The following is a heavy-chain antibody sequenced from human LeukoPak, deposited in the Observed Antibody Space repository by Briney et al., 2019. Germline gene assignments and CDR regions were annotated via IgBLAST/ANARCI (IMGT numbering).Heavy chain of an antibody. Sequence: SETLSLTCTVSGDSISNYYWTWIRQSAGKGLQWIGRINTSGKTYYNPSLKSRATISVDTSKNQFSLKLSSVTAADTAVYYCARISVTSQYGSGYSDNWGQGTLDTVSS. CDR1: GDSISNYY. CDR2: INTSGKT. CDR3: ARISVTSQYGSGYSDN. J-gene: IGHJ4*02. D-gene: IGHD3-10*01. V-gene: IGHV4-4*07.